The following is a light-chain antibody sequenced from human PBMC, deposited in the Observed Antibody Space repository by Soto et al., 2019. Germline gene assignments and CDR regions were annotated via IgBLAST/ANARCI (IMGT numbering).Light chain of an antibody. CDR2: GAS. V-gene: IGKV3-15*01. CDR3: PQDNNWPPRT. Sequence: EIVPTQSPATQSLSPGERATLSCRASQSVTCNLAWYQQKPGQAPRLLVDGASTRATGIPARFSGSGSGTELTLTSSCLQSEDSAVYSCPQDNNWPPRTFGQETEV. J-gene: IGKJ1*01. CDR1: QSVTCN.